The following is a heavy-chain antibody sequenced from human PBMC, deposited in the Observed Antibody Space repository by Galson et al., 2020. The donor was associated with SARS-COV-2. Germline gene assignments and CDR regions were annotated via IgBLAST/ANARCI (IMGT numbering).Heavy chain of an antibody. CDR1: GYTFSTYG. Sequence: ASVKVSCKTSGYTFSTYGVNWVRQAPGQGLEWMGWISAGNGNTHYAQNFQGRVTLTRDTYTTTAYMELRSLRPDDTAVYYCARDNTGTDWNHECFLDDWGQGTPVTGSS. CDR3: ARDNTGTDWNHECFLDD. CDR2: ISAGNGNT. J-gene: IGHJ4*02. D-gene: IGHD3-10*01. V-gene: IGHV1-18*01.